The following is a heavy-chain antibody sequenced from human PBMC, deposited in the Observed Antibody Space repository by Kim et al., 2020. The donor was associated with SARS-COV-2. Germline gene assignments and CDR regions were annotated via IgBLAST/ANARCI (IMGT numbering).Heavy chain of an antibody. CDR3: ARQRGNYGMDV. J-gene: IGHJ6*02. V-gene: IGHV5-10-1*01. CDR2: T. Sequence: TNYSPSFQGHVTISADKSSTTAYLQWSSLKASDTAMYYCARQRGNYGMDVWGQGTTVTVSS. D-gene: IGHD6-25*01.